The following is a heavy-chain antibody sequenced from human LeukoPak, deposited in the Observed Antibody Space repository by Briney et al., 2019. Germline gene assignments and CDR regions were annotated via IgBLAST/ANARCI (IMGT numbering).Heavy chain of an antibody. CDR3: ARQAYSSNLGWFDL. Sequence: PSETLSLTCAVYGGSFSGYYWSWIRQPPGKGLEWIGEINHSGSTNYNPSLKSRVTISVDTSKNQFSLKLSSVTAADTAVYYCARQAYSSNLGWFDLWGQGTLVTVSS. CDR2: INHSGST. D-gene: IGHD6-13*01. CDR1: GGSFSGYY. J-gene: IGHJ5*02. V-gene: IGHV4-34*01.